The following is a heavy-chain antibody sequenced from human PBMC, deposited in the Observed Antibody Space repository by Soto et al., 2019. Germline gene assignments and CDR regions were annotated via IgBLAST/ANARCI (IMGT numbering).Heavy chain of an antibody. CDR3: ARHNRAAADIDY. CDR1: GGSISSYY. V-gene: IGHV4-59*08. CDR2: IYYSGST. J-gene: IGHJ4*02. D-gene: IGHD6-13*01. Sequence: PSETLSLTCTVSGGSISSYYWSWIRQPPGKGLEWIGYIYYSGSTNYNPSLKSRVTISVDTSKNQFSLKLSSVTAADTAVYYCARHNRAAADIDYWGQGTLVTVSS.